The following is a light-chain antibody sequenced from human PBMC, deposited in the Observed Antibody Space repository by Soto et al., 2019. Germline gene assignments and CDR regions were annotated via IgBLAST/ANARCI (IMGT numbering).Light chain of an antibody. Sequence: QSVLTQPASVSGSPGQSITVSCTGTSSDVGDYNYVSWYQQHPVKAPKLLIYDVTIRPSGVSDRFSGSKSGNTASLTISGLQTEDEADYYCSSYTSSSTPYVFGTGTKLTVL. J-gene: IGLJ1*01. V-gene: IGLV2-14*01. CDR2: DVT. CDR1: SSDVGDYNY. CDR3: SSYTSSSTPYV.